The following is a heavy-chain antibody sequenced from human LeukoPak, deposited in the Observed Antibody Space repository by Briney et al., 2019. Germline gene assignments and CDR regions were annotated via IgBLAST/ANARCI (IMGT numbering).Heavy chain of an antibody. D-gene: IGHD1-26*01. CDR3: AKTGGGELTFFDY. CDR1: GFTFSSYA. J-gene: IGHJ4*02. Sequence: GGSLRLSCAASGFTFSSYAMHWVRQAPGKGLEWVAVMRSGDGDTTYADSVKGRFTISRDNSKNTLYLQMNSLRAEDTAVYYCAKTGGGELTFFDYWGQGTLVAVSS. V-gene: IGHV3-23*01. CDR2: MRSGDGDT.